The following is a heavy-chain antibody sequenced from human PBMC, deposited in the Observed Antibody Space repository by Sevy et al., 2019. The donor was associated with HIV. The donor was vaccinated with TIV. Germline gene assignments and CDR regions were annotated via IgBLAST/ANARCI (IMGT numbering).Heavy chain of an antibody. V-gene: IGHV3-49*04. CDR2: LKSDVYGGTV. Sequence: GGCLRLSCTASGFTFGDYCMSWVRQAPGKGLEWVAFLKSDVYGGTVDHAASVRGRFVISRYDSKTIAYLQMNDLKTEDTGVYYCTRWKAAQSIFDYWGQGALVTVSS. CDR3: TRWKAAQSIFDY. CDR1: GFTFGDYC. J-gene: IGHJ4*02. D-gene: IGHD6-13*01.